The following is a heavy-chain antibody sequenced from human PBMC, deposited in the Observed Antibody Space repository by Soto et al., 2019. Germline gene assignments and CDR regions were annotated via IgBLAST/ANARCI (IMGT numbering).Heavy chain of an antibody. CDR1: GYTFTSYG. Sequence: QVQLVQSGAVMKKPGASVRVSCKASGYTFTSYGISWVRQAPGQGLEWMGWISAYNGNTNYAQKLQGRVTMTTDTSTSTVYMELRSLRSDDTAVYYCARNYYGDYDDFDYWGQGTLVTVSS. J-gene: IGHJ4*02. V-gene: IGHV1-18*01. D-gene: IGHD4-17*01. CDR3: ARNYYGDYDDFDY. CDR2: ISAYNGNT.